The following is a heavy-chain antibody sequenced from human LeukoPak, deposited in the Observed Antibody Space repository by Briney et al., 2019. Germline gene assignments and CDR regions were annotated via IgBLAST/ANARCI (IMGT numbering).Heavy chain of an antibody. J-gene: IGHJ4*02. Sequence: SETLSLTCTVSGGSVSSNDYYWGWIRQPPGKGLGWIGSIYYTGSTYYTPSLKSGVTISIDTSKNQFSLKLSSVTAADTAVYYCARETSNILTGYPDYWGQGTLVTVSS. CDR2: IYYTGST. D-gene: IGHD3-9*01. CDR1: GGSVSSNDYY. V-gene: IGHV4-39*02. CDR3: ARETSNILTGYPDY.